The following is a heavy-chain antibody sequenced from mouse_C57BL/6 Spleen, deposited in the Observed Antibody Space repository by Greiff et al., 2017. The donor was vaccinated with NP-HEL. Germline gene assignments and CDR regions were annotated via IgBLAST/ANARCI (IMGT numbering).Heavy chain of an antibody. CDR1: GYTFTSYW. D-gene: IGHD3-2*02. CDR3: ARHSSGYEDY. CDR2: IDPSDSYT. J-gene: IGHJ2*01. Sequence: QVQLQQPGAELVMPGASVKLSCKASGYTFTSYWMHWVKQRPGQGLEWIGEIDPSDSYTNYNQKFKGKSTLTVDKSSSTAYMQLSSLTSEDSAVYYCARHSSGYEDYWGQGTTLTVSS. V-gene: IGHV1-69*01.